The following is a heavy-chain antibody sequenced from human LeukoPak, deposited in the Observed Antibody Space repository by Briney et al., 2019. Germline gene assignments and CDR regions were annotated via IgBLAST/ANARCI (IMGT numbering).Heavy chain of an antibody. D-gene: IGHD1-26*01. CDR2: IYNSGST. CDR1: GVSISIYY. V-gene: IGHV4-59*01. J-gene: IGHJ4*02. Sequence: SETLSLTCTVSGVSISIYYWSWIRQPPGKGLEWIGYIYNSGSTNYNPSLRSRVTISVDTSKNQFSLKLNSVTAADTAVYYCVRDRELTYWSQGTLVTVSS. CDR3: VRDRELTY.